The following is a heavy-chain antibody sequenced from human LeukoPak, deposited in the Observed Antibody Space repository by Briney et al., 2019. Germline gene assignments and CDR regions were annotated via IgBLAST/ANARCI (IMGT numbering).Heavy chain of an antibody. J-gene: IGHJ5*02. V-gene: IGHV4-39*07. D-gene: IGHD3-10*01. CDR1: GGSLSSSSYY. CDR2: IYYSGST. Sequence: SETLSLTCTVSGGSLSSSSYYWGWIRQPPGKGLEWIGSIYYSGSTYYNPSLKSRVTISVDTSKNQFSLKLSSVTAADTAVYYCARDKSSYYYGSGSSYNWFDPWGQGTLVTVSS. CDR3: ARDKSSYYYGSGSSYNWFDP.